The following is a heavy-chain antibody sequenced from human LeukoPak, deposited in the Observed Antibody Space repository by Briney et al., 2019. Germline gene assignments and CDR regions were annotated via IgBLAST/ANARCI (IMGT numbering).Heavy chain of an antibody. J-gene: IGHJ4*02. CDR2: INPNSGGT. D-gene: IGHD2-2*01. CDR1: GYTFTGYY. Sequence: GASVKVSCKASGYTFTGYYMHWVRQAPGQGLEWMGWINPNSGGTNYAQKFQGRVTMTRDTSISTAYMELSRLRSDDTAVYYCARGLGYCSSTSCYARETTVNTFDYWGQGTLVTVSS. V-gene: IGHV1-2*02. CDR3: ARGLGYCSSTSCYARETTVNTFDY.